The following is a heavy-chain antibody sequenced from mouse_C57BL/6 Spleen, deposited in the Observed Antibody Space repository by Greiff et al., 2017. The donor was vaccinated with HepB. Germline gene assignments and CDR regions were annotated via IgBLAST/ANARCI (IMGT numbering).Heavy chain of an antibody. D-gene: IGHD1-1*01. J-gene: IGHJ1*03. CDR2: INPNNGGT. CDR1: GYTFTDYN. V-gene: IGHV1-18*01. Sequence: DVKLQESGPELVKPGASVKIPCKASGYTFTDYNMDWVKQSHGKSLEWIGDINPNNGGTIYNQKFKGKATLTVDKSSSTAYMELRSLTSEDTAVYYCARGRGSSWYFDVWGTGTTVTVSS. CDR3: ARGRGSSWYFDV.